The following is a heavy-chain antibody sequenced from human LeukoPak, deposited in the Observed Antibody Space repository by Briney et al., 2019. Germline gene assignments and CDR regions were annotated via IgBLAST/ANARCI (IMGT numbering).Heavy chain of an antibody. CDR3: ARGFTIFGVVNDGFDI. CDR1: GFTFSSYW. V-gene: IGHV3-74*01. CDR2: IDIDGSST. D-gene: IGHD3-3*01. Sequence: GGSLRLPCAASGFTFSSYWMNWVRQAPGKGLVWVSRIDIDGSSTTYADSVKGRFTISRDNAKNTLYLQMNSLRAEDTAVYYCARGFTIFGVVNDGFDIWGQGTKVTVSS. J-gene: IGHJ3*02.